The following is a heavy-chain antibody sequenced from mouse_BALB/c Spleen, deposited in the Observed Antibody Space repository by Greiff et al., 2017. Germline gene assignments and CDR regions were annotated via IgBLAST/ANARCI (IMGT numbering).Heavy chain of an antibody. Sequence: VQLKESGPELVKPGASVKTSCKASGYTFTSYVMHWVKQKPGQGLEWIGYINPYNDGTKYNEKFKGKATLTSDKSSSTAYMELSSLTSEDSAVYYCARGDDYGVWFAYWGQGTLVTVSA. CDR3: ARGDDYGVWFAY. J-gene: IGHJ3*01. CDR1: GYTFTSYV. D-gene: IGHD2-4*01. V-gene: IGHV1-14*01. CDR2: INPYNDGT.